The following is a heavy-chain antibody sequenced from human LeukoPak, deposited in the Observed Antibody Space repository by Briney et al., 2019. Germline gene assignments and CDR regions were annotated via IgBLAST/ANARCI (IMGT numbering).Heavy chain of an antibody. CDR2: INPNSGGT. CDR3: ARAGSITMVRGVSYGMDV. V-gene: IGHV1-2*04. CDR1: GYTFTGYY. Sequence: VASVKVSCKASGYTFTGYYMHWVRQAPGQGLEGMGWINPNSGGTNYAQKFQGCVTMTRDTSISTAYMELSRLRSDDTAVYYCARAGSITMVRGVSYGMDVWGQGTTVTVSS. D-gene: IGHD3-10*01. J-gene: IGHJ6*02.